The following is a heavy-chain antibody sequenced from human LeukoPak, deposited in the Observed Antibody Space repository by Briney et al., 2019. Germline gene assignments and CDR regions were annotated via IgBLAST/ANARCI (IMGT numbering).Heavy chain of an antibody. D-gene: IGHD1-1*01. CDR2: ITGSGGSA. Sequence: PGGTLSLSCAAPGFTFPIYAMAWVRQAPGKGLHWVSAITGSGGSAYYADSVKGRFTISGDNSANTLYLRMNGLRAEDTAFYYCATLPRGPTGYVGHGGEDYWGQGTLVTVSS. V-gene: IGHV3-23*01. J-gene: IGHJ4*02. CDR1: GFTFPIYA. CDR3: ATLPRGPTGYVGHGGEDY.